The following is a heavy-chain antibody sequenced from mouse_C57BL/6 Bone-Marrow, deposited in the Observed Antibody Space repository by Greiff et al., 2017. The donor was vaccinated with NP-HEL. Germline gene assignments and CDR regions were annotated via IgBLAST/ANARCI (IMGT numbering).Heavy chain of an antibody. J-gene: IGHJ3*01. CDR2: INPNNGGT. V-gene: IGHV1-26*01. CDR3: ARGASTTVVEPPFAY. Sequence: EVQLQQSGPELVKPGASVKISCKASGYTFTDYYMNWVKQSHGKSLEWIGDINPNNGGTSYNQKFKGKATLTVDKSSSTAYMELRSLTSEDSAFYYCARGASTTVVEPPFAYWGQGTLVTVSA. CDR1: GYTFTDYY. D-gene: IGHD1-1*01.